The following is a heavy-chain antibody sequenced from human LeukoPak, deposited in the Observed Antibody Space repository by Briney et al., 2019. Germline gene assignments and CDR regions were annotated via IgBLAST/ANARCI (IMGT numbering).Heavy chain of an antibody. Sequence: GGSLKLSCAASGFTFRNHWMHWVRQAPGQGLEWLGNIRPDGGQNHYVDALKGRFTISRDNPKNSLYLQMDGLRVEDTALDYCARTNGHCDGGSCFPPDLWGQGAMVTVSS. CDR1: GFTFRNHW. CDR2: IRPDGGQN. CDR3: ARTNGHCDGGSCFPPDL. V-gene: IGHV3-7*01. J-gene: IGHJ5*02. D-gene: IGHD2-15*01.